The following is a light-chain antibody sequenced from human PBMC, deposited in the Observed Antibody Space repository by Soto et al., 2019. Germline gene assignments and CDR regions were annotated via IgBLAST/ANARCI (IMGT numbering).Light chain of an antibody. J-gene: IGLJ1*01. CDR2: EVS. CDR3: SSYAGSTFYV. V-gene: IGLV2-8*01. Sequence: QSALTQPPSASGSPGQSVTISCTGTSSDVGGYNYVSWYQQHPGKAPKLMIYEVSKRPSGVPDRFSGSKSGNTASLTVSWLQAEDEADYYSSSYAGSTFYVFGTGTKVTVL. CDR1: SSDVGGYNY.